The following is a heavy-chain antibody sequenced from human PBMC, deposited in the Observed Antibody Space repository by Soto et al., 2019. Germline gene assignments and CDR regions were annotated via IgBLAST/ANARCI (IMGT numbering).Heavy chain of an antibody. J-gene: IGHJ5*02. CDR3: AKVSDIVVVQAHNWFAP. Sequence: EVQLLESGGGLVQPGVSLRRSCAASGFPFSSDAMSWVRQAPGKGLEWVSAISGSGGSTYYSDSLKGRFTISRDNSKNTLNLQRNSLRAEDTAVYYCAKVSDIVVVQAHNWFAPWGQGTLVTVSS. CDR1: GFPFSSDA. CDR2: ISGSGGST. V-gene: IGHV3-23*01. D-gene: IGHD2-2*01.